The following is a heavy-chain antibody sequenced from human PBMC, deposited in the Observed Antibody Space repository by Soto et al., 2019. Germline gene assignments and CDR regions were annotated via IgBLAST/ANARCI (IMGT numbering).Heavy chain of an antibody. CDR3: ARDHKLGSGWLWFDP. J-gene: IGHJ5*02. Sequence: EVQLVESGGGLVKPGGSLRLSCAASGFTFSSYSMNWVRQAPGKGLEWVSSISSSSSYIYYADSVKGRFTISRDNAKNSLYLQMNGLRAEDTAVYYCARDHKLGSGWLWFDPWGQGTLVTVSS. CDR1: GFTFSSYS. V-gene: IGHV3-21*01. CDR2: ISSSSSYI. D-gene: IGHD6-19*01.